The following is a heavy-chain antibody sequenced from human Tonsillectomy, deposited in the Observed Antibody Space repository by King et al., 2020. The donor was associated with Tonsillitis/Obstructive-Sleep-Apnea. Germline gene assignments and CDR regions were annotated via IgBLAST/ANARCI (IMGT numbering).Heavy chain of an antibody. Sequence: VQLVESGGGLVQPGGSLRLSCAASGFTFSSYDMHWVRQATGKGLEWVSAIGTAGDTYYPGSVKGRFTISRENAKNSLYLQMNSLRAGDTAVYYCARGVGATEFDYWGQGTLVTVSS. D-gene: IGHD1-26*01. CDR1: GFTFSSYD. CDR3: ARGVGATEFDY. CDR2: IGTAGDT. J-gene: IGHJ4*02. V-gene: IGHV3-13*04.